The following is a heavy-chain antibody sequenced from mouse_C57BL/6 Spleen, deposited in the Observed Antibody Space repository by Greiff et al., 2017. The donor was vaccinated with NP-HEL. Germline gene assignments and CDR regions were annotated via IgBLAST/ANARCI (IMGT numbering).Heavy chain of an antibody. D-gene: IGHD3-2*02. V-gene: IGHV5-4*01. CDR2: ISDGGSYT. CDR3: ASLDSSGSWFAY. J-gene: IGHJ3*01. Sequence: EVQLVESGGGLVKPGGSLKLSCAASGFTFSSYAMSWVRQTPEKRLEWVATISDGGSYTYYPDNVKGRFTISRDNAKNNLYLQMSNLKSEDTAMYYCASLDSSGSWFAYGGQGTLVTVSA. CDR1: GFTFSSYA.